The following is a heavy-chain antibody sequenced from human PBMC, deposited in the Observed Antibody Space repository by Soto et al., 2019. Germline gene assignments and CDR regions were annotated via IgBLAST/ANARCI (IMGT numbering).Heavy chain of an antibody. Sequence: PGGSLRLSCAASGFTFSDYYMSWIRQAPGKGLEWVSYISSSGSTIYYADSVKGRFTISRDNAKNSLYLQMNSLRAEDTAVYYCARSGVEGAWVQQQNSRFSQAALDYWGQGTLVTVSS. D-gene: IGHD1-26*01. J-gene: IGHJ4*02. CDR3: ARSGVEGAWVQQQNSRFSQAALDY. CDR1: GFTFSDYY. V-gene: IGHV3-11*01. CDR2: ISSSGSTI.